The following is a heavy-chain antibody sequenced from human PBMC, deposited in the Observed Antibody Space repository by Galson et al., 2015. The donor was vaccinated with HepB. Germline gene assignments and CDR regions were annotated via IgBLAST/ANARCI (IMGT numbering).Heavy chain of an antibody. CDR2: INAGNGNT. Sequence: SVKVSCKASGYTFTSYAMHWVRQAPGQRLEWMGWINAGNGNTKYSQKFQGRVTITRDTSASTAYMELSSLRSEDTAVYYCARDLWRITMIVVVYGMDVWGQGTTVTVSS. CDR3: ARDLWRITMIVVVYGMDV. CDR1: GYTFTSYA. J-gene: IGHJ6*02. D-gene: IGHD3-22*01. V-gene: IGHV1-3*01.